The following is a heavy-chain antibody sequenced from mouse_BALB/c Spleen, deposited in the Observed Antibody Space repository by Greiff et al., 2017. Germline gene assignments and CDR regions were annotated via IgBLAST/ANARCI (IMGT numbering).Heavy chain of an antibody. V-gene: IGHV3-2*02. CDR1: GYSITSDYA. CDR3: ARSPYYYGSSGGYFDY. J-gene: IGHJ2*01. CDR2: ISYSGST. Sequence: EVKLEESGPGLVKPSQSLSLTCTVTGYSITSDYAWNWIRQFPGNKLEWMGYISYSGSTSYNPSLKSRISITRDTSKNQFFLQLNSVTTEDTATYYCARSPYYYGSSGGYFDYWGQGTTLTVSS. D-gene: IGHD1-1*01.